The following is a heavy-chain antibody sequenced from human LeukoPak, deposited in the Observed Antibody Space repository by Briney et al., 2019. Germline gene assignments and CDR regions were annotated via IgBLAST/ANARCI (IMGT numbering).Heavy chain of an antibody. V-gene: IGHV4-34*01. CDR1: GGSFSGYY. CDR2: INHSGST. CDR3: ARMGGHYGSGSYYLVAHYYMDV. J-gene: IGHJ6*03. D-gene: IGHD3-10*01. Sequence: PSETLSLTCAGYGGSFSGYYWSWIRQPPGKGLEWIGEINHSGSTNYNPSLKSRVTISVDTSKNPFSLKLSSVTAADTAVYYCARMGGHYGSGSYYLVAHYYMDVWGKGTTVTVSS.